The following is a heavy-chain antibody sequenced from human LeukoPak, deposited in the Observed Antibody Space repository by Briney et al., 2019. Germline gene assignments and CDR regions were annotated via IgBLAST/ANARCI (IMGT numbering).Heavy chain of an antibody. CDR2: ISTYNGNT. D-gene: IGHD5-18*01. CDR1: GYTFTSHG. CDR3: ARVLGALGYRYEDAFDI. Sequence: ASVKVSCKASGYTFTSHGISWVRQAPGQGLEWMGWISTYNGNTNYAQKLQGRVSMTTDTSTSTAYMDLRSLRSDDTAVYYCARVLGALGYRYEDAFDIWGQGTMVTVSS. V-gene: IGHV1-18*01. J-gene: IGHJ3*02.